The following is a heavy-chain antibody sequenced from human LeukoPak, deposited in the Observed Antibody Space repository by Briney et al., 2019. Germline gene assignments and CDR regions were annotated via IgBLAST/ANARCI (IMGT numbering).Heavy chain of an antibody. CDR1: GGTFSSYA. V-gene: IGHV1-8*02. CDR2: MNPNSGNT. CDR3: ARGRGRTYCGGDCYPDY. J-gene: IGHJ4*02. Sequence: ASVKVSCKASGGTFSSYAISWVRQATGQGLEWMGWMNPNSGNTGYAQKFQGRVTMTRNTSVTTAYMELSSLRSEDTAVYYCARGRGRTYCGGDCYPDYWGQGTLVTVSS. D-gene: IGHD2-21*02.